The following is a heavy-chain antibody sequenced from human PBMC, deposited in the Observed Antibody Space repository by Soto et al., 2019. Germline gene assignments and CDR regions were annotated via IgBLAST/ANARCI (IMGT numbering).Heavy chain of an antibody. CDR2: IYWNDDK. J-gene: IGHJ6*02. Sequence: QITLKESGPTLVKPTQTLTLTCTFSGFSLSTSGVGVGWIRQPPGKALEWLALIYWNDDKRYSPSLKSRLTITKDTSKNQVVLTMTNMDPVDTATYYCAHKGDYDFWSGYPNGMDVWGQGTTVTVSS. V-gene: IGHV2-5*01. D-gene: IGHD3-3*01. CDR1: GFSLSTSGVG. CDR3: AHKGDYDFWSGYPNGMDV.